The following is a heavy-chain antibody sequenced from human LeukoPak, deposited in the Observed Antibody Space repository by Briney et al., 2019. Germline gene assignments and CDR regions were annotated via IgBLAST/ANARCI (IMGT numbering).Heavy chain of an antibody. CDR1: GFTFTTYQ. CDR3: AGFYYYGSRAFDY. Sequence: GGSLRLSCAAPGFTFTTYQMNWVRQAPGKGLEWVSYISTTGDTIYYADSVKGRFTISRDNAKNSLYLQMNSLRAVDTAVYYCAGFYYYGSRAFDYWGQGTLVTVSS. D-gene: IGHD3-10*01. CDR2: ISTTGDTI. J-gene: IGHJ4*02. V-gene: IGHV3-48*03.